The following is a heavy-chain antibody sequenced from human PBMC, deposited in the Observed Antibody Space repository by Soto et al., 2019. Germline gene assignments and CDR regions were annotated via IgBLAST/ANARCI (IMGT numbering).Heavy chain of an antibody. D-gene: IGHD3-22*01. V-gene: IGHV3-74*01. J-gene: IGHJ4*02. Sequence: EAQLVESGGDLVQPGGSMRLSCAASGFTFSTYWMHWVRQAPGKGLLWVSRIKTDGTYATYADSVKGRFTISRDNAKNTLYLQMNSLRVEDAAVYYCAAGGSGYYANWGQGTVVTVSS. CDR3: AAGGSGYYAN. CDR1: GFTFSTYW. CDR2: IKTDGTYA.